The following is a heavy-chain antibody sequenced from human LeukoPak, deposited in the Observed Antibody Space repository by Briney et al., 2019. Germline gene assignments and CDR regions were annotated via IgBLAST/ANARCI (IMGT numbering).Heavy chain of an antibody. Sequence: PGGSLRLSCAASGFTFSSYWMHWVRQAPGKGVVWVSRLNSDAGTTTYTDSVKGRFTISRDNAKNTLYLQMNRLRAEDTAVYYCVRSLLGSEDYWGQGTRVTVSS. J-gene: IGHJ4*02. V-gene: IGHV3-74*01. CDR3: VRSLLGSEDY. CDR1: GFTFSSYW. CDR2: LNSDAGTT.